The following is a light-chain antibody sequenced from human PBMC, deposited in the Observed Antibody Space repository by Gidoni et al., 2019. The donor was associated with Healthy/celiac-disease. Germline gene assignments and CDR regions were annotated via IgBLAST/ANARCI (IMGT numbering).Light chain of an antibody. CDR2: DAS. Sequence: DIQMTQSPSSLSASVGERGTITCQARQDISNYLNWYQQKPGKAPKLLIYDASNLETGVPSRFSGSGSGTDFTFTISSLQPEDIATYYCQQYDSLPYSFGQGTKLEI. V-gene: IGKV1-33*01. J-gene: IGKJ2*03. CDR3: QQYDSLPYS. CDR1: QDISNY.